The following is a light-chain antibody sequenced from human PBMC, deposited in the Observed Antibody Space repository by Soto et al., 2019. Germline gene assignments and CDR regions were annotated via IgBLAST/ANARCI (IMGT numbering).Light chain of an antibody. V-gene: IGKV1-39*01. J-gene: IGKJ1*01. CDR2: AAS. CDR1: QSISSY. Sequence: DIQMTQSPSSLSASVGDRVTITCRASQSISSYLNWYQQKPGKAPKLLIYAASSLQSGVPSRFSGSGSGTDFTLTISSLQPEDFATYYCQQSYSTVWTFGQGPKVEIK. CDR3: QQSYSTVWT.